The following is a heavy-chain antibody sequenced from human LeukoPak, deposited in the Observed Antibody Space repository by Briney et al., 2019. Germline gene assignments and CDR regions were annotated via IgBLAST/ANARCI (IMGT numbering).Heavy chain of an antibody. CDR3: AKDGPYGSGSYPLGY. CDR2: ISGSGGST. Sequence: GGSLRLSCAASGFTFGSYAMSWVRQAPGKGLEWVSAISGSGGSTYYADSVKGRFTISRDNSKNTLYLQMNSLRAEDTAVYYCAKDGPYGSGSYPLGYWGQGTLVTVSS. CDR1: GFTFGSYA. D-gene: IGHD3-10*01. V-gene: IGHV3-23*01. J-gene: IGHJ4*02.